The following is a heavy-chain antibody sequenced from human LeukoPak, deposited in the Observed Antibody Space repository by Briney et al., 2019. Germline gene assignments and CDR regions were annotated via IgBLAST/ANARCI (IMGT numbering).Heavy chain of an antibody. CDR2: IYPGDSDT. D-gene: IGHD5-24*01. J-gene: IGHJ3*02. V-gene: IGHV5-51*01. Sequence: GESLKISCKGSGYSFTSYWIGWVRQMPGKGLEWMGIIYPGDSDTRYSPSFQDQVTISADKSISTAYLQWSSLKASDTAMYYCARGRGDGYNLRAFDIWGQGTMVTVSS. CDR1: GYSFTSYW. CDR3: ARGRGDGYNLRAFDI.